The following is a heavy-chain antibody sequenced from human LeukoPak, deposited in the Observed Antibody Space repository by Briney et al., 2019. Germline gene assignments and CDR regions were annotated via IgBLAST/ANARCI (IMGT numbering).Heavy chain of an antibody. CDR1: SESSSGYF. D-gene: IGHD3-22*01. CDR2: INHRGST. V-gene: IGHV4-34*01. J-gene: IGHJ4*02. Sequence: SETLSLTCGVYSESSSGYFWTYIRQPPGGGLEWIGDINHRGSTNYNPSLESRVTISVDTSKNQFSLRLTSVTAADTAVYYCARGSIYYGDSSAYFDYWGQGSLVTVSS. CDR3: ARGSIYYGDSSAYFDY.